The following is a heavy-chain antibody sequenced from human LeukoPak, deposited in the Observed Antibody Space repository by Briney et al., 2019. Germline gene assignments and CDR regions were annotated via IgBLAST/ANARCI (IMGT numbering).Heavy chain of an antibody. CDR1: GFTFSSYS. CDR2: ISSSSRYI. D-gene: IGHD2-2*01. Sequence: PGGSLRLSCVASGFTFSSYSMNWVRQAPGKGLEWVSSISSSSRYIYYADSVKGRFTISRDNAKNSLYLQMNSLRAEDTAVYYCAREVVEDQLVFFDYWGQGTLVTVSS. CDR3: AREVVEDQLVFFDY. V-gene: IGHV3-21*01. J-gene: IGHJ4*02.